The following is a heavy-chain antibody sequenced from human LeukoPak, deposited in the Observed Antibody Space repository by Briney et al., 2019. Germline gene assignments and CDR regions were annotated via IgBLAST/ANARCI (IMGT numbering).Heavy chain of an antibody. CDR2: ISAYNGNT. J-gene: IGHJ4*02. CDR1: GYTFTSYG. Sequence: ASVKVSCKASGYTFTSYGISWVRQAPGQGLEWMGWISAYNGNTNYAQKLQGRVTMTTDTSTSTAYIELRSLRSDDTAVYYCARSYYDILTGYYIGEWYFDYWGQGTLVTVSS. D-gene: IGHD3-9*01. V-gene: IGHV1-18*01. CDR3: ARSYYDILTGYYIGEWYFDY.